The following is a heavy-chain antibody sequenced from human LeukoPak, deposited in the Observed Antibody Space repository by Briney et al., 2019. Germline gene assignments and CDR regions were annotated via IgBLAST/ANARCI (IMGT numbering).Heavy chain of an antibody. Sequence: SETLSLTCSVSGGSINSNSHHWDWIRQAPGKGLEWIGNIYYSGTTSYNPSLKSRVTISVDTSKNQLSLRLSSVTAADTAVYYCARRGDILTDYAFDNSGQGTLVTVSS. V-gene: IGHV4-39*01. CDR1: GGSINSNSHH. J-gene: IGHJ4*02. CDR2: IYYSGTT. CDR3: ARRGDILTDYAFDN. D-gene: IGHD3-9*01.